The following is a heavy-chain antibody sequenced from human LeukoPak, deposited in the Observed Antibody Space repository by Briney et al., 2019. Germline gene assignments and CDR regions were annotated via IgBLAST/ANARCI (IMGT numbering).Heavy chain of an antibody. V-gene: IGHV4-34*01. D-gene: IGHD5-18*01. CDR1: GGSFSGYY. Sequence: TSETLSLTCAVYGGSFSGYYWSWIRQPPGKGLEWIGEINHSGSTNYNPSLKSRVTISVDTSKNQFSLKLSSVTAADTAVYYCARHRRDTAMAKGPFDYWGQGTLVTVSS. J-gene: IGHJ4*02. CDR2: INHSGST. CDR3: ARHRRDTAMAKGPFDY.